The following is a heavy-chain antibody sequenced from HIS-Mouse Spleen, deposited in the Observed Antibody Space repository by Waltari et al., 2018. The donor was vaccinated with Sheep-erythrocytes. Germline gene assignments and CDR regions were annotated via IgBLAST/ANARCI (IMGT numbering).Heavy chain of an antibody. J-gene: IGHJ4*02. CDR1: GFTFSSYS. CDR2: ISSSSSYI. V-gene: IGHV3-21*01. D-gene: IGHD1-26*01. Sequence: EVQLVESGGGLVKPGGSLRLSCAASGFTFSSYSMNWVRQAPGKGLEWVSSISSSSSYIYYAESVKGRCTISRDNDKNSLYLKMNSLRAEDTAVYYCARVASGATFDYWGQGTLVTVSS. CDR3: ARVASGATFDY.